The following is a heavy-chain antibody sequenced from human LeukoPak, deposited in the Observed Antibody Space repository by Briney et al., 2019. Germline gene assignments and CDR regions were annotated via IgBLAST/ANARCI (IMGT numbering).Heavy chain of an antibody. V-gene: IGHV1-46*01. Sequence: ASVKVSCKASGYTFTRYYIHWVRQAPGQGLEWMGIINLSGGSTSYAQKFQGRVTMTGDTSTGTVYMELSSLRSEDTAVYYCARGQYYADSSSFYSRHDAFDIWGQGTMVTVTS. CDR2: INLSGGST. CDR1: GYTFTRYY. D-gene: IGHD3-22*01. J-gene: IGHJ3*02. CDR3: ARGQYYADSSSFYSRHDAFDI.